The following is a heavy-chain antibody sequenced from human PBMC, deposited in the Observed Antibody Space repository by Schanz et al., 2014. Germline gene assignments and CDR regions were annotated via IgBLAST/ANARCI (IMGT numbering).Heavy chain of an antibody. V-gene: IGHV1-18*01. CDR2: ISAYTGNT. CDR1: GYTFTTYA. D-gene: IGHD3-3*01. CDR3: SSSVGRDFWSGYYSRFDF. Sequence: QVQLVQSGAEVKKPGASVRVSCKASGYTFTTYAMSWVRQAPGQGLEWVGWISAYTGNTKYGRKIQGRVTMTTDTSTRPVYLELRGLRADYSAGYCCSSSVGRDFWSGYYSRFDFWGQGTLVTVSS. J-gene: IGHJ4*02.